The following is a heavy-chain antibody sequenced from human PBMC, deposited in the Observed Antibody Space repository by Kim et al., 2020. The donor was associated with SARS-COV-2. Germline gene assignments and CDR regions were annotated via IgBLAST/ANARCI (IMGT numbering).Heavy chain of an antibody. V-gene: IGHV3-53*01. CDR1: GFSVTSNF. CDR2: IYSGGST. J-gene: IGHJ4*02. Sequence: GGSLRLSCAASGFSVTSNFMTWVRQAPGKGLEWVSLIYSGGSTYYADSVMGRFTISRDNSKNTLYLQMNSLRADDTAVYYCARDRSCSGGSCWGTWGQGPLDTVSS. CDR3: ARDRSCSGGSCWGT. D-gene: IGHD2-15*01.